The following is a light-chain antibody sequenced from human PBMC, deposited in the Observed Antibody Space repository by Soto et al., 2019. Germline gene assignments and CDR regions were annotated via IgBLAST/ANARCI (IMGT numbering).Light chain of an antibody. CDR1: QSVSSN. CDR2: GAT. Sequence: EIVMTQSPATLSVSPGERATLSCRASQSVSSNLAWYQQKPGQALRLLIYGATTRATGIPARFSGSGSGTEFTLTISSLQSEDFAFYYCQQYNNGWTFGQGTKVEIK. V-gene: IGKV3-15*01. J-gene: IGKJ1*01. CDR3: QQYNNGWT.